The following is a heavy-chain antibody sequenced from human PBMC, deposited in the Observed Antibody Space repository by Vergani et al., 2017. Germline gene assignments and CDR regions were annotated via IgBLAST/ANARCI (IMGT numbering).Heavy chain of an antibody. V-gene: IGHV3-33*08. CDR1: GFSFRNAW. D-gene: IGHD1-26*01. Sequence: VQLVESGGGIVKPGGSLRLSCVASGFSFRNAWMNWVRQAPGKGLEWVAVIWYDGSNKYYADSVKGRFTISRDNSKNTLYLQMNSLRAEDTAVYYCARDVSGSYDYWGQGTLVTVSS. CDR2: IWYDGSNK. J-gene: IGHJ4*02. CDR3: ARDVSGSYDY.